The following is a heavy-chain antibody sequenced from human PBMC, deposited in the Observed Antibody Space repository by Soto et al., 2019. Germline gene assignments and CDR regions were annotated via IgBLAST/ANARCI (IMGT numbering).Heavy chain of an antibody. CDR2: IYYSGST. CDR3: ARSQLVAANHAFDI. Sequence: SETLSLTCTVSGGSISSSSYYWGWIRQPPGKGLEWIGSIYYSGSTYYNPSLKSRVTISVDTSKNQFSLKLSSVTAADTAVYYCARSQLVAANHAFDIWGQGTMVTVSS. V-gene: IGHV4-39*01. CDR1: GGSISSSSYY. J-gene: IGHJ3*02. D-gene: IGHD2-15*01.